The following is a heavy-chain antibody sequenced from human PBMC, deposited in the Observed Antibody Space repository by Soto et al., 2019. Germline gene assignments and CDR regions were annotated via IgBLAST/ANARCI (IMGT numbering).Heavy chain of an antibody. Sequence: VQLVESGGGLVQPGGSLRPSCAASGFTFRSYEMNWVRPAPGKGLEWVSYISSSGSTIYYADSVKGRFTISRDNAKNSVYLQMNSLRAEDTAVYYCAREGGYWSGGSCYSGYFDYWGQGTLVTVSS. CDR2: ISSSGSTI. V-gene: IGHV3-48*03. CDR3: AREGGYWSGGSCYSGYFDY. D-gene: IGHD2-15*01. CDR1: GFTFRSYE. J-gene: IGHJ4*02.